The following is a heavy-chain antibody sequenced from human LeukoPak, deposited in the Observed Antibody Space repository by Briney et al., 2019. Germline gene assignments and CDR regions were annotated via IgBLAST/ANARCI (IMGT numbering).Heavy chain of an antibody. CDR3: ARLYYYDSSGYFDY. D-gene: IGHD3-22*01. V-gene: IGHV4-30-2*01. CDR1: GGSISSGGYY. Sequence: SQTLSLTCTVSGGSISSGGYYWSWIRQPPGKGLEWIGYIYHSGSTYYNPSLKSRVTISVDRSKNQFSLKLSSVTAADTAVYYCARLYYYDSSGYFDYWGQGTLVTVSS. CDR2: IYHSGST. J-gene: IGHJ4*02.